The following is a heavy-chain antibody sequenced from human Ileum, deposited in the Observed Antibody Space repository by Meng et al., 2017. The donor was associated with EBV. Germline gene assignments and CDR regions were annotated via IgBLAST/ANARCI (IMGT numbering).Heavy chain of an antibody. CDR3: VRGGTYYLSY. CDR2: MYPTGPT. J-gene: IGHJ4*02. Sequence: QVPLQESGPGVVKPSETLSLTGASSGGSISIDYWWSWVRQSPEKGLEWIGEMYPTGPTYYNPSLKGRVSISIDKSKNQLSLKLNSVAAADTAVYYCVRGGTYYLSYWGQGSLVTVSS. CDR1: GGSISIDYW. V-gene: IGHV4-4*02. D-gene: IGHD1-26*01.